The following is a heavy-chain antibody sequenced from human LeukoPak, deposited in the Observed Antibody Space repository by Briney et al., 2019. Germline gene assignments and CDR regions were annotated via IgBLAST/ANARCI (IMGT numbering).Heavy chain of an antibody. V-gene: IGHV3-15*01. CDR3: TTEEY. D-gene: IGHD2/OR15-2a*01. CDR2: IKTKSEGGTT. Sequence: GGSLRLSCAASGFTFSNAWLIWVRQTPGKGLEWVRRIKTKSEGGTTDYAAPVKGRFTISRDDSKKMVYLQMNGLKAEDTAVYYCTTEEYWGQGTLVTVSS. J-gene: IGHJ4*02. CDR1: GFTFSNAW.